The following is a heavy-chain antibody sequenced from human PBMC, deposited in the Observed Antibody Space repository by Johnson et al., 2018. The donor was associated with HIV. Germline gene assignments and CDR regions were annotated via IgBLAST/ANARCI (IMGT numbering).Heavy chain of an antibody. J-gene: IGHJ3*02. Sequence: QEQLVESGGGVVQPGGSLRLSCAASGFTFSSYGMHWVRQAPGKGLAWVAFIRYDGSNKYYAASVKGRFTFSSDNSKNTLYLQMNSLKTEDTAVYYCTREGRTVAAFTVGAFDIWGQGTMVTVSS. CDR3: TREGRTVAAFTVGAFDI. D-gene: IGHD6-19*01. V-gene: IGHV3-30*02. CDR2: IRYDGSNK. CDR1: GFTFSSYG.